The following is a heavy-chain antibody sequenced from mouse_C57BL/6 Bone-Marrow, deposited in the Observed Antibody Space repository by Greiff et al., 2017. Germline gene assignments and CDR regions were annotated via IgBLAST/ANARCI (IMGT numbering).Heavy chain of an antibody. D-gene: IGHD1-1*01. Sequence: QVQLQQSVAELVKPGASVKLSCTASGYTFTSYWMHWVKQRPGRGLEWIGRIDPNSGGTKYTEKFKSKATLTVDKPSSTAYMQLSRLTSEDSAVYYCARKGFYYYGSTWYVDGWGTGTTVTVSS. CDR3: ARKGFYYYGSTWYVDG. V-gene: IGHV1-72*01. J-gene: IGHJ1*03. CDR2: IDPNSGGT. CDR1: GYTFTSYW.